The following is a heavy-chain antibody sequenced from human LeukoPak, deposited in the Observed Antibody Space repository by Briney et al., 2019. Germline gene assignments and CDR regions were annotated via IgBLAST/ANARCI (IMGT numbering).Heavy chain of an antibody. Sequence: GGSLRLSCAASGFTFSNYGMHWVRQAPGKGLGWVAFIRYDGNLEYYADSVKGRFTVSRDNSENTLYLQMNSLRAEDTAMYYCAKTGARYSYGWSIYDTFDIWGQGTMVSVSS. CDR3: AKTGARYSYGWSIYDTFDI. D-gene: IGHD5-18*01. CDR2: IRYDGNLE. CDR1: GFTFSNYG. J-gene: IGHJ3*02. V-gene: IGHV3-30*02.